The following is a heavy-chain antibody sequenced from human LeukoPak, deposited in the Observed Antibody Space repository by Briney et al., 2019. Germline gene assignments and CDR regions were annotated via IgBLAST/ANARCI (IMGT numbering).Heavy chain of an antibody. CDR3: ANKRSEETKQHHHGSGSYFNPWYYGMDV. D-gene: IGHD3-10*01. V-gene: IGHV1-69*01. CDR1: GGSFDNYA. CDR2: IIPMSGTP. Sequence: SVKVSCKASGGSFDNYAFSWVRQAPGQGLEWMGGIIPMSGTPHYAEKFQGRATITADESTSTAYMELSSLRSEDTAVYYCANKRSEETKQHHHGSGSYFNPWYYGMDVWGQGTKVSVSS. J-gene: IGHJ6*02.